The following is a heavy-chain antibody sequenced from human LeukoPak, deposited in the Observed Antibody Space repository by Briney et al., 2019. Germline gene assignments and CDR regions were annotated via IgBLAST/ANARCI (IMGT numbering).Heavy chain of an antibody. J-gene: IGHJ1*01. D-gene: IGHD3-22*01. V-gene: IGHV3-23*01. CDR2: IRGDGYTT. Sequence: GGSLRLSCAASGFTFTTYAMSWARQAPGKGLEWASTIRGDGYTTHYADSVKGRFTISRDNSKSTLYLQMNSLRAEDTAVYYCAKDLDDSSGFYSFHHWGQGTLVTVSS. CDR1: GFTFTTYA. CDR3: AKDLDDSSGFYSFHH.